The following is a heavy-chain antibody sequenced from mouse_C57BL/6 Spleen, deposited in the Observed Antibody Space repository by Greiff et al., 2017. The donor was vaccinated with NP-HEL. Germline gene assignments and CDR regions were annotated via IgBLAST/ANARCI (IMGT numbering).Heavy chain of an antibody. D-gene: IGHD2-4*01. J-gene: IGHJ3*01. CDR3: ARGIYYDPAWFAY. CDR2: IYPGSGST. V-gene: IGHV1-55*01. CDR1: GYTFTSYW. Sequence: QVQLQQPGAELVKPGASVKMSCKASGYTFTSYWITWVKQRPGQGLEWIGDIYPGSGSTNYNEKFKSKATLTVDTSSSTSYMQLSSLTSEDSAVYYGARGIYYDPAWFAYWGQGTLVTVSA.